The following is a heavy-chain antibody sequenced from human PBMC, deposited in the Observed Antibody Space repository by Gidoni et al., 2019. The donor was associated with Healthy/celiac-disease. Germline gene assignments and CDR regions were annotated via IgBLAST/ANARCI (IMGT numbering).Heavy chain of an antibody. J-gene: IGHJ4*02. V-gene: IGHV3-7*01. D-gene: IGHD3-22*01. CDR3: AREGKYYYDSSGYFSDY. CDR1: GFTFSSYW. Sequence: EVQLVESGGGLVQPGGSLRLSCAASGFTFSSYWMSWVRQAPGKGLAWVANIKQDGSEKYYVDSVKGRFTISRDNAKNSLYLQMNSLRAEDTAVYYCAREGKYYYDSSGYFSDYWGQGTLVTVSS. CDR2: IKQDGSEK.